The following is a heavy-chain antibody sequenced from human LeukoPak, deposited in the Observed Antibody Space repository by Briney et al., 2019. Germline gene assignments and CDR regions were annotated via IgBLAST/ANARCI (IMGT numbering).Heavy chain of an antibody. J-gene: IGHJ4*02. D-gene: IGHD2-8*01. CDR1: GGSISSSSYY. CDR3: ARDSPGFCTNGVCYWYYFDY. CDR2: GFYSGST. Sequence: PSETLSLTCTVSGGSISSSSYYWGWIRQPPGKGLEWIGSGFYSGSTYYNPSLKSRVTISVDTSKNQFSLKLSSVTAADTAVYYCARDSPGFCTNGVCYWYYFDYWGQGTLVTVSS. V-gene: IGHV4-39*07.